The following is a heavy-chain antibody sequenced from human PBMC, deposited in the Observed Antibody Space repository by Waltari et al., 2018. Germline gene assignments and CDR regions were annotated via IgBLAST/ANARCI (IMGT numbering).Heavy chain of an antibody. D-gene: IGHD2-15*01. Sequence: VQLVQSGTEVENPGASLRVSCKVSGHPLSDLSIHWVRQAPGKGLEGMGGVDGDDGASCDAQKFQGRLTRTEEKSTDTAYMELRSLTSEDTAVYYCAAGGGGSRLPRWGQGTLIIVS. V-gene: IGHV1-24*01. J-gene: IGHJ4*02. CDR3: AAGGGGSRLPR. CDR2: VDGDDGAS. CDR1: GHPLSDLS.